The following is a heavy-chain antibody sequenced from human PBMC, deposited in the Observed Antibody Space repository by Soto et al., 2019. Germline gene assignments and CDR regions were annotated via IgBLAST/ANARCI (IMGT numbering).Heavy chain of an antibody. CDR1: GFTFSSAW. CDR3: PLDSSTTYSYGMAV. V-gene: IGHV3-15*01. Sequence: GGSLRLSCAASGFTFSSAWMSWVRQAPGKGLEWVGRIKSKTDGGTTDYAAPVKGRFTISRDDSKNTLYLQMNSLKTEDTAGYYCPLDSSTTYSYGMAVWGQGPRSPSP. J-gene: IGHJ6*02. D-gene: IGHD2-2*01. CDR2: IKSKTDGGTT.